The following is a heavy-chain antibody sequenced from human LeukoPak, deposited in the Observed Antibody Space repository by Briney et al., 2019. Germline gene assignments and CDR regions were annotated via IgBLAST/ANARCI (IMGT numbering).Heavy chain of an antibody. CDR3: ARRYPLGAKGNWYFDL. CDR2: IYYSGST. V-gene: IGHV4-39*07. J-gene: IGHJ2*01. D-gene: IGHD1-26*01. CDR1: GGSISSSSYY. Sequence: SETLSLTCTVSGGSISSSSYYWGWIRQPPGKGLEWIGSIYYSGSTYYNPSLKSRVTISVDTSKNQFSLKLSSVTAADTAVYYYARRYPLGAKGNWYFDLWGRGTLVTVSS.